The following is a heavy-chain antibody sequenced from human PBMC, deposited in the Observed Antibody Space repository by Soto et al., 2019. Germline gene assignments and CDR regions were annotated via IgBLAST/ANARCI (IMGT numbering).Heavy chain of an antibody. CDR3: ARVGQGAWYFDL. J-gene: IGHJ2*01. CDR2: INPDGRGT. Sequence: EVQLVECGGGLVQPGGSLTLSCAASGFTFSSYWMHWVRQAPGKGVVWVSRINPDGRGTNYADSEKGRFTTSRDNAKNTLYLQMNSLRPEDTAVYYCARVGQGAWYFDLWGRGTLVTVSS. CDR1: GFTFSSYW. V-gene: IGHV3-74*01. D-gene: IGHD1-26*01.